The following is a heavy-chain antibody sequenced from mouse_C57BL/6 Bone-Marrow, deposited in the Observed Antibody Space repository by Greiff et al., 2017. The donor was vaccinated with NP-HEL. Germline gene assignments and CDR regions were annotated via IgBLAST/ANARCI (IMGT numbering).Heavy chain of an antibody. CDR3: ARPGSSYAMDY. CDR2: ISSGGSYT. Sequence: EVQGVESGGDLVKPGGSLKLSCAASGFTFSSYGMSWVRQTPDKRLEWVATISSGGSYTYYPDSVKGRFTISRDNAKNTLYLQMSSLKSEDTAMYYCARPGSSYAMDYWGQGTSVTVSS. J-gene: IGHJ4*01. V-gene: IGHV5-6*01. CDR1: GFTFSSYG. D-gene: IGHD1-1*01.